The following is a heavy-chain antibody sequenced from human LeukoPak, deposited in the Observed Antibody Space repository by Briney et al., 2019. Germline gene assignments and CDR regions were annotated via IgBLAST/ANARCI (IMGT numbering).Heavy chain of an antibody. J-gene: IGHJ4*02. D-gene: IGHD2-2*01. CDR1: GFTFSSYA. CDR3: AKDPFSYCSSTSCPAIRDY. V-gene: IGHV3-23*01. CDR2: ISGSGGST. Sequence: GGSLRLSCAASGFTFSSYAMSWVRQAPGKGLEWVSAISGSGGSTYYADSVKGRFTISRDNSKNTLYLQMNSLRAEDTAVYYCAKDPFSYCSSTSCPAIRDYWGQGTLVTVSS.